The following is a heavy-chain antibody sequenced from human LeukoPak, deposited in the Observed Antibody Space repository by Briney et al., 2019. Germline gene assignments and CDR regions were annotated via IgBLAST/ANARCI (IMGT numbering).Heavy chain of an antibody. CDR1: GFTFSNAW. V-gene: IGHV3-15*01. CDR2: IKSKTDGGTT. J-gene: IGHJ4*02. D-gene: IGHD3-10*01. Sequence: GGSLRLSCAASGFTFSNAWMTWVRQAPGKGLEWVGRIKSKTDGGTTDYAAPVKGRFTISRDDSKNTLYLQMNSLRAEDTAVYYCAKDEFPITMVRGVPFDYWGQGTLVTVSS. CDR3: AKDEFPITMVRGVPFDY.